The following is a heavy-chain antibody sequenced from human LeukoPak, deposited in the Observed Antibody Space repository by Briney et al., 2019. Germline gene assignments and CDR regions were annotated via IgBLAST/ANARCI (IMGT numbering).Heavy chain of an antibody. V-gene: IGHV3-11*01. CDR2: ISSSGSTI. D-gene: IGHD4-17*01. Sequence: KAGGSLRLSCAASGFTFSDYYMSWIRQAPGKGLEWVSYISSSGSTIYYADSVKGRFTISRDNAKNSLYLQMNSLRAEDMALYYCSKDRGRDYGDYGLDAFDIWGQGTMVTVSS. CDR1: GFTFSDYY. J-gene: IGHJ3*02. CDR3: SKDRGRDYGDYGLDAFDI.